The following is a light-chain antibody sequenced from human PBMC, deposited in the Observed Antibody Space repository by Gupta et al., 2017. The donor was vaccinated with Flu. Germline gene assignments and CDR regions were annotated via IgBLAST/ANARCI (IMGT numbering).Light chain of an antibody. J-gene: IGKJ1*01. CDR1: QSISSN. CDR2: DAS. V-gene: IGKV3-15*01. CDR3: QQDNNRPRS. Sequence: PATLSVSPGERATLSCRASQSISSNLAWYQQKPGQAPRLLIYDASTRATGVPARFSGSGSGTEFTLTISRLQSEDFAIYFCQQDNNRPRSFGQGTKVEVK.